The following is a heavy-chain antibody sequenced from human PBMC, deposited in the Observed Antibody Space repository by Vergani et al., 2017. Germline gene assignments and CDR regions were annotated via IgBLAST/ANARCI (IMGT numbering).Heavy chain of an antibody. V-gene: IGHV4-4*02. Sequence: QVQLQESGPGLVKPSGTLSLTCAVSGDSISSINWWSWVRQPAGKGLEWIGRIYTSGSTNYNPSLKSRVTISVDTSKNQFSLKLSSVTAADTAVYYCARDCGIAAADYYYYGMDVWGQGTTVTVSS. CDR2: IYTSGST. J-gene: IGHJ6*02. CDR3: ARDCGIAAADYYYYGMDV. D-gene: IGHD6-13*01. CDR1: GDSISSINW.